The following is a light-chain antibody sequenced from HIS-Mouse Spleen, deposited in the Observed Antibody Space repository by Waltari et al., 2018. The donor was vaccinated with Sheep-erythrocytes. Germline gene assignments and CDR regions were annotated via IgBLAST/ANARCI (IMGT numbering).Light chain of an antibody. V-gene: IGLV2-23*01. CDR3: CSYAGSSTYVV. Sequence: QSALTQPASVSGSPGPSITISCTGTSSDVGRYNLFSWYQQHPGKAPKLMIYEGSKRPSGVSNRFSGSKSGNTDSLTISGLQAEDEADYYCCSYAGSSTYVVFGGGTKLTVL. J-gene: IGLJ2*01. CDR2: EGS. CDR1: SSDVGRYNL.